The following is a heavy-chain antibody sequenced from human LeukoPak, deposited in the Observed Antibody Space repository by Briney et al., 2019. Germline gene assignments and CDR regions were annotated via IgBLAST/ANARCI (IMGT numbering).Heavy chain of an antibody. D-gene: IGHD1-26*01. J-gene: IGHJ4*02. Sequence: SETLSLTCTVSGGSISSYYWSWIRQPPGKGLEWIGHIYYSGSTNYNPSLKSRVTISVDTSKNQFSLKLSSVTAADTAVYYCATGGAYSGSYYGYWGQGTLVTVSS. CDR1: GGSISSYY. V-gene: IGHV4-59*01. CDR3: ATGGAYSGSYYGY. CDR2: IYYSGST.